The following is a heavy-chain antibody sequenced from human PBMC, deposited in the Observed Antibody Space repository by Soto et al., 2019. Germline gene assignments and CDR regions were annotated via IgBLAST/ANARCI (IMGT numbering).Heavy chain of an antibody. CDR2: ISFDAMNT. CDR1: GFTFSSYA. Sequence: VRLSCAASGFTFSSYAMYWVRQAPGKGLEWVARISFDAMNTHYADSVKGRFTISRDNTKNTLYLQMNSLRTEDTAVYYCARDGYNLGAFDIWGQGSLVTVSS. J-gene: IGHJ3*02. V-gene: IGHV3-30*04. CDR3: ARDGYNLGAFDI. D-gene: IGHD5-12*01.